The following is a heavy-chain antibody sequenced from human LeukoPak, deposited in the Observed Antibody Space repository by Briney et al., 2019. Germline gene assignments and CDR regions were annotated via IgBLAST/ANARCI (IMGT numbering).Heavy chain of an antibody. CDR3: ARAIGYSSSAFDY. D-gene: IGHD6-6*01. CDR2: IYSGGST. CDR1: GFTVSSNY. V-gene: IGHV3-53*01. J-gene: IGHJ4*02. Sequence: PGGSLRLSCAASGFTVSSNYMSWVRQAPGKGLEWVSVIYSGGSTYYADSVKGRFTISRDNSKNTLYLQMNSLRAEDTAVYYCARAIGYSSSAFDYWGQGTLVTVSS.